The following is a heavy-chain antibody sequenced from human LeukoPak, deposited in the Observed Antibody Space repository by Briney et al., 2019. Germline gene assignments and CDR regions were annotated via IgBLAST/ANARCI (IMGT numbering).Heavy chain of an antibody. CDR3: ASRQSVKGEWELLPYFDH. CDR2: IIPIFGTA. Sequence: GSSVKVSCKASGGTFSSYAISWVRQAPGQGLEWMGGIIPIFGTANYAQKFQGRVTITTDESTSTAYMELSSLRSEDTAVYYCASRQSVKGEWELLPYFDHWGQGTLVTVSS. CDR1: GGTFSSYA. D-gene: IGHD1-26*01. J-gene: IGHJ4*02. V-gene: IGHV1-69*05.